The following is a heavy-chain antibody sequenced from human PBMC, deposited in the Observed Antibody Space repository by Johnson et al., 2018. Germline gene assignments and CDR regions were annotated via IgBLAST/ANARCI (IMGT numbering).Heavy chain of an antibody. J-gene: IGHJ1*01. D-gene: IGHD3-22*01. CDR3: AKLLITMIVVAPFQH. Sequence: QVQLQESGGGVVQPGRSXRLSCAASGFTFSSYGMHWVRQAPGKGLEWVSTIRGSGGGTYYADSVKGRFTISRDNSKNTLYLQMNSRRAEDTAVYYCAKLLITMIVVAPFQHWGQGTLVTVSS. CDR2: IRGSGGGT. CDR1: GFTFSSYG. V-gene: IGHV3-NL1*01.